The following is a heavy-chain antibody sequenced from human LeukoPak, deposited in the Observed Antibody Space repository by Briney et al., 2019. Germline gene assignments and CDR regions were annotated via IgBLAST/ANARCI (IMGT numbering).Heavy chain of an antibody. CDR1: GFIFSGYW. Sequence: GGSLRLSCAGSGFIFSGYWMHWVRQAPGKGLVWVSRIKTDGSTTYYADSVKGRFTVSRDNAKNSLYLQMNSLRAEDTAVYYCATDSGSYVDYWGQGTLVTVSS. D-gene: IGHD1-26*01. CDR2: IKTDGSTT. CDR3: ATDSGSYVDY. V-gene: IGHV3-74*01. J-gene: IGHJ4*02.